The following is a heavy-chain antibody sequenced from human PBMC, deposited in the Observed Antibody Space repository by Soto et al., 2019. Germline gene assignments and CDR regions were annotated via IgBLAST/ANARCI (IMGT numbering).Heavy chain of an antibody. J-gene: IGHJ4*02. Sequence: PSETLSLTCAVYGGSFSGYYWSWIRQPPGKGLEWIGEINHSGSTNYNPSLKSRITINPDTSKNQFSLQLNSVTPEDTAVYYCARESVRQQLAYYFDYWGQGTLVTVSS. D-gene: IGHD6-13*01. CDR1: GGSFSGYY. V-gene: IGHV4-34*01. CDR3: ARESVRQQLAYYFDY. CDR2: INHSGST.